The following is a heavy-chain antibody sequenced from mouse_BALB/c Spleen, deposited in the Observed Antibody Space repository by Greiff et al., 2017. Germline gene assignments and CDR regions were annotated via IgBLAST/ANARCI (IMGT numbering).Heavy chain of an antibody. V-gene: IGHV3-6*02. CDR1: GYSIPSGYY. CDR2: ISYDGSN. CDR3: ARDENYYYGSSHAMDY. Sequence: EVKLQESGPGLVKPSQSLSLTCSVTGYSIPSGYYWNWIRQFPGNKLEWMGYISYDGSNNYNPSLKNRISITRDTSKNQFFLKLNSVTTEDTATYYCARDENYYYGSSHAMDYWGQGTSVTVSS. D-gene: IGHD1-1*01. J-gene: IGHJ4*01.